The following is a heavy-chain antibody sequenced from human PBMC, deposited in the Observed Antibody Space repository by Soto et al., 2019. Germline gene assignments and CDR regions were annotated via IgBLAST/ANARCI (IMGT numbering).Heavy chain of an antibody. J-gene: IGHJ3*01. D-gene: IGHD3-22*01. V-gene: IGHV3-7*01. CDR2: IKQDGGEE. Sequence: PGGSLRLSCAASGFIFSDYSMSWVRQSPGKGLEGVANIKQDGGEEDYVDSVKDRLTISRDNAKNSLYLQMNSLRAEDTAVYYCARVYYESRGPTKYRAFDFWGQGTMVTVSS. CDR3: ARVYYESRGPTKYRAFDF. CDR1: GFIFSDYS.